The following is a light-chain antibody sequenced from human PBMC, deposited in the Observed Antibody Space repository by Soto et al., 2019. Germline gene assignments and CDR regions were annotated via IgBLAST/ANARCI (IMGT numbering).Light chain of an antibody. CDR2: EVN. Sequence: QSVLTQPASVSGSPGQSITISCTGTNSDVGGYNSVSWYQQHPGKAPELMIYEVNNRPSGVSNRFSGSKSGNTASLTISGLQAEDEADYYCSSYTSSSTYVFGSGTKVTVL. J-gene: IGLJ1*01. CDR3: SSYTSSSTYV. V-gene: IGLV2-14*01. CDR1: NSDVGGYNS.